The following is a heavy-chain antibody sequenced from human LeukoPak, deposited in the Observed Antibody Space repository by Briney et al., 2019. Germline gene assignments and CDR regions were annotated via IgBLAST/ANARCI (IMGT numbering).Heavy chain of an antibody. CDR2: IGTDGDT. D-gene: IGHD3-22*01. CDR1: GFTFSSYD. V-gene: IGHV3-13*01. CDR3: ARANKGHSSGYYY. Sequence: SGGSLRLSCAASGFTFSSYDMHWVRQATGKGLEWVSAIGTDGDTYYPGSVKGRFTISGENAKNSLYLQMNSLRAEDTAVYYCARANKGHSSGYYYWGQGTLVTVSS. J-gene: IGHJ4*02.